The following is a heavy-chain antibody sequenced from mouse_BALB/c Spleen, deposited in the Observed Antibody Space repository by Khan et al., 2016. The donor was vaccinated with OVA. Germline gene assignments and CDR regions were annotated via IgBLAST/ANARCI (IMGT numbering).Heavy chain of an antibody. J-gene: IGHJ3*01. CDR2: ISSAGTYT. CDR1: GFTFSSFV. V-gene: IGHV5-9-1*01. Sequence: EVELVESGGGLVKPGGSLKLSCAASGFTFSSFVMSWVRQTPETRLEWVATISSAGTYTYYPDSVKGRFTISRDNAKNTLYLQMNSLRSEDTAMYYCANGNYGWFAYWGQVTLVTVSA. CDR3: ANGNYGWFAY. D-gene: IGHD1-1*01.